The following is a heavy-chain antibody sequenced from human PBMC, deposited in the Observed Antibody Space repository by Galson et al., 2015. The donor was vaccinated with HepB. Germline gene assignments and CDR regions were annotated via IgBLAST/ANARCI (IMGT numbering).Heavy chain of an antibody. V-gene: IGHV1-18*01. CDR3: ARDRVVATISPSFDY. CDR2: ISAYNGNT. Sequence: SVKVSCKASGYTFTSYGISWVRQAPGQGLEWMGWISAYNGNTNYAQKLQGRVTMATDTCTSTAYMELRSLRSDDTAVYYCARDRVVATISPSFDYWGQGTLVTVSS. J-gene: IGHJ4*02. CDR1: GYTFTSYG. D-gene: IGHD5-12*01.